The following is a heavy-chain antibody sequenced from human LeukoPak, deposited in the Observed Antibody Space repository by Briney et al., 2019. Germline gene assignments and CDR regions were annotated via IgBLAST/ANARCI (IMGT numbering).Heavy chain of an antibody. J-gene: IGHJ4*02. CDR3: AKGDYYDRSGPHAADY. Sequence: PGGSLRLSCAASGFTFSSYAMSWVRQAPGRGLEWVSVISGSGGSTYYADSVKGRFTISRDNSKNTLYLQLNSLRAEDTAVYYCAKGDYYDRSGPHAADYWGQGTLVIVSS. CDR1: GFTFSSYA. D-gene: IGHD3-22*01. V-gene: IGHV3-23*01. CDR2: ISGSGGST.